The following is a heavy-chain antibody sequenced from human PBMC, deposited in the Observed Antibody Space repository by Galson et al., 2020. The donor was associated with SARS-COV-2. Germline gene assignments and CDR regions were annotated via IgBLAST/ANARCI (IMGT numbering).Heavy chain of an antibody. V-gene: IGHV4-34*01. Sequence: SETLSLTCAVYGESFSNYYWSWIRQAPGKGLEWIGEINHYGSTKYNPSLKSRVTISADTSKNQFSLKLNSVTAADTAVYYCARGSGVSEGLLGARRVWFDP. CDR3: ARGSGVSEGLLGARRVWFDP. CDR2: INHYGST. D-gene: IGHD2-8*01. J-gene: IGHJ5*02. CDR1: GESFSNYY.